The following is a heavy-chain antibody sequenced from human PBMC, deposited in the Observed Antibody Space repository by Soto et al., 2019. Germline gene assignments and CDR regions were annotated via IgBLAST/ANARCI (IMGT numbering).Heavy chain of an antibody. Sequence: ASVKVSCKASGYTFPSYAMHWVRQAPGQRLEWMGWINAGNGNTKYSQKFQGRVTITRDTSASTAYMELSSLRSEDTAVYYCARDTDYGDYGTYTADDVWGQGTTVTVSS. CDR2: INAGNGNT. D-gene: IGHD4-17*01. V-gene: IGHV1-3*01. CDR3: ARDTDYGDYGTYTADDV. J-gene: IGHJ6*02. CDR1: GYTFPSYA.